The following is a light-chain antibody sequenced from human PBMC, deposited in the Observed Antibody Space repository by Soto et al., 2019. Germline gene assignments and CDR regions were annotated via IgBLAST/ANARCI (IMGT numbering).Light chain of an antibody. Sequence: EIVMTQSPATLSVSPGERATLSCRASQSVSSYLAWYQQQPGQAPSLLSYGATSMATVIPDRISGSGSRTDFTLTNSRLEPEEYAEYYCQQNGSSPLTFGGGTKVENK. V-gene: IGKV3-20*01. J-gene: IGKJ4*01. CDR1: QSVSSY. CDR3: QQNGSSPLT. CDR2: GAT.